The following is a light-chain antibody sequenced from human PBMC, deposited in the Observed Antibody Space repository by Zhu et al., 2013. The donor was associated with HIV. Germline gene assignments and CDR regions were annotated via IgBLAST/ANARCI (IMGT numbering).Light chain of an antibody. Sequence: GDRVTITCRTSQSISSWLAWYQQKPGKAPKLLIYEASTLESGVPSRFSGSGSGTEFILTVSSLQPDDFATYYCQQYNTYSGTFGQGTKVEI. J-gene: IGKJ1*01. CDR1: QSISSW. V-gene: IGKV1-5*03. CDR3: QQYNTYSGT. CDR2: EAS.